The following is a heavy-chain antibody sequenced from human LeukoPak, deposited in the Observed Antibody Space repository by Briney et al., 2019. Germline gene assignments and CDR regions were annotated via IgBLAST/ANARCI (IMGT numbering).Heavy chain of an antibody. V-gene: IGHV3-30*02. CDR2: IRYDGSNK. J-gene: IGHJ4*02. CDR1: GFTFSSYG. D-gene: IGHD3-22*01. CDR3: AKDGDSSGYYYFDY. Sequence: GGSLRLSCAASGFTFSSYGMHWVRQAPGKGLEWVAFIRYDGSNKYYADSVKGRFTISRDSSKNTLYLQMNSLRAEDTAVYYCAKDGDSSGYYYFDYWGQGTLVTVSS.